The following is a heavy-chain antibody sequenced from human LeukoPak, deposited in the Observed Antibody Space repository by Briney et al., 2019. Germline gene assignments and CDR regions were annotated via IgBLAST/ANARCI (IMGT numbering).Heavy chain of an antibody. J-gene: IGHJ4*02. CDR3: ARRGYCSGGTCLTFDL. D-gene: IGHD2-15*01. Sequence: SETLSLTCTVSGGSISSYYWSWIRQPPGKGLEWIGYIYSSGTTNYNPSLKSRLTISVDTSKNQFSLKLSSVTAADTAVYYCARRGYCSGGTCLTFDLWGQGTLVTVSS. CDR2: IYSSGTT. V-gene: IGHV4-59*08. CDR1: GGSISSYY.